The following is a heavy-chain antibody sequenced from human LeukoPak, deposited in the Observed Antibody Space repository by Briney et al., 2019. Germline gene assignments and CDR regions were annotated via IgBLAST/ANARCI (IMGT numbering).Heavy chain of an antibody. CDR2: ISDSSTLT. Sequence: GGSLRLSCAASGFTFSSFGMNRVRQAPGKGLEWVSYISDSSTLTYYADSVKGRFTISRDNAKNSLSLQLNSLRDEDTAVYFCAKVIRAGYGMDVWGQGTTVTVSS. CDR1: GFTFSSFG. D-gene: IGHD2-21*01. CDR3: AKVIRAGYGMDV. J-gene: IGHJ6*02. V-gene: IGHV3-48*02.